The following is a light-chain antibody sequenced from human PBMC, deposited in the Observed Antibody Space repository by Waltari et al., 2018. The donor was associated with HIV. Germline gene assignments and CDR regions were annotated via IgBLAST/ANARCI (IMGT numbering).Light chain of an antibody. CDR3: AAWDDGLDTPV. CDR1: TSNVDSTY. CDR2: TNN. Sequence: QSVLTQTPSMSGTPGQRVTIPCSGSTSNVDSTYVSWYQQFPGTTPRLVIHTNNQRPSGVPDRFAASKSGTSAFLAINSLRSEDEAIYFCAAWDDGLDTPVFGGGTSLTVL. J-gene: IGLJ2*01. V-gene: IGLV1-47*01.